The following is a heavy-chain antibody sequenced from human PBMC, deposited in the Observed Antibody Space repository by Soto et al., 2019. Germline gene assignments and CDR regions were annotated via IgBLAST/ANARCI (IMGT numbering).Heavy chain of an antibody. J-gene: IGHJ4*02. D-gene: IGHD5-12*01. CDR1: GGSFSGYY. CDR3: ARCGRYSGYDSRIAAAGPFDY. Sequence: PSETLSLTCAVYGGSFSGYYWSWIRQPPGKGLEWIGEINHSGSTNYNPSLKSRVTISVDTSKNQFSLKLSSVTAADTAVYYCARCGRYSGYDSRIAAAGPFDYWGQGTLVTVSS. CDR2: INHSGST. V-gene: IGHV4-34*01.